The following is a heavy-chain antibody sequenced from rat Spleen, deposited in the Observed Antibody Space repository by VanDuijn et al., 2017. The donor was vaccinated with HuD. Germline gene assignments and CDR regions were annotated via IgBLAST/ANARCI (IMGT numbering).Heavy chain of an antibody. J-gene: IGHJ2*01. D-gene: IGHD1-11*01. CDR2: ISASGGST. CDR1: KFTFSNYG. Sequence: EVELVESGGGLVQPGRSMKLSCAASKFTFSNYGMAWVRQAPTKGLEWVASISASGGSTYYRDPVKGRFTISRDNAQNTLYLQMDSLRSEDTATYYCTTRPTEGIADYWGQGVMVTVSS. V-gene: IGHV5S13*01. CDR3: TTRPTEGIADY.